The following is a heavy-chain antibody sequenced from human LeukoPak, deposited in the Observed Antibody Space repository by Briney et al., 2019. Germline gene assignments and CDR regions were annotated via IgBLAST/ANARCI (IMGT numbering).Heavy chain of an antibody. V-gene: IGHV4-38-2*02. Sequence: SETLSLTCTVSGYSISSGYYWGWIRQPPGKGLEWIGSIYHSGSTYYNPSLKSRVTISVDTSKSQFSLKLSSVTAADTAMYYCAREVADYGGYYYYHYMDVWGKGTTVTISS. D-gene: IGHD4-23*01. J-gene: IGHJ6*03. CDR2: IYHSGST. CDR3: AREVADYGGYYYYHYMDV. CDR1: GYSISSGYY.